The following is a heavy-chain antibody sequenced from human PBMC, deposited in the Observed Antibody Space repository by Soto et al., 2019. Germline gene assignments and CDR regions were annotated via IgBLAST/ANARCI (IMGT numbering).Heavy chain of an antibody. CDR2: ISGSGGST. CDR3: AYNLPPTDAIYT. V-gene: IGHV3-23*01. CDR1: GFTLSCYA. D-gene: IGHD3-3*01. J-gene: IGHJ5*01. Sequence: GWCLRISCAASGFTLSCYAMCWVRQAPGKGLEWVSAISGSGGSTYYADSVKGRFTNSRDNSKNTLYLQMNSLRAEDTAVYYFAYNLPPTDAIYTCGQGTPLTISA.